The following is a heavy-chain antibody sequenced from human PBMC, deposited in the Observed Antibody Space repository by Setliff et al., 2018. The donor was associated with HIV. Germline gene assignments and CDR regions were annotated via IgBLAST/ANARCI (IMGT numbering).Heavy chain of an antibody. CDR3: ARGEGIVGAWKTWLDP. J-gene: IGHJ5*02. D-gene: IGHD1-26*01. V-gene: IGHV4-4*07. CDR2: IYTSGNM. Sequence: SETLSLTCTVSGASISSYYWNWFRQPAGKGLESLGRIYTSGNMIYNPSLKSRVTLSLDTSKNQFSLKLSSVTAADTAMYYCARGEGIVGAWKTWLDPWGQGTLVTVSS. CDR1: GASISSYY.